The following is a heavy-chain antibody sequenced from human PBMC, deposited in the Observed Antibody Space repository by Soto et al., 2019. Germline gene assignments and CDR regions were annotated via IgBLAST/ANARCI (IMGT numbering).Heavy chain of an antibody. Sequence: QVQLQESGPGLVKPSWTLSLTCAVSGGSISISNWWSWVRQPPGKRLEWSGDIYHSGSTNYNPSLKSRITTSVDKSKNQFSLTLSSATAADTAVYYCARTVYSGTNHDSWGQGTLVTVSS. J-gene: IGHJ4*02. V-gene: IGHV4-4*02. D-gene: IGHD2-2*01. CDR2: IYHSGST. CDR1: GGSISISNW. CDR3: ARTVYSGTNHDS.